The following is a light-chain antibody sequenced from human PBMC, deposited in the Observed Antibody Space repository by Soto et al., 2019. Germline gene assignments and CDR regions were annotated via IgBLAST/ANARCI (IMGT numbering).Light chain of an antibody. CDR2: GAS. CDR3: QQYGSSGT. J-gene: IGKJ1*01. V-gene: IGKV3-20*01. Sequence: EIVLTPSPGTLSLSPGERATLSCRASQSVSSIYLAWYQQKPGQAPRLLMYGASSRATGIPDRFSGSGSGIDFTLTISRLEPEDSAVYYCQQYGSSGTFGQGTKVDIK. CDR1: QSVSSIY.